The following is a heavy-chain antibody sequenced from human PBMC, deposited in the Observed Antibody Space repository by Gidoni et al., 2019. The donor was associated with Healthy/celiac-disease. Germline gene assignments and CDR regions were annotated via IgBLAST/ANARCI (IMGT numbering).Heavy chain of an antibody. J-gene: IGHJ4*02. CDR1: GFTFSDYY. V-gene: IGHV3-11*06. CDR2: FSSSSSYT. CDR3: AIALGLGDLSSPYFDY. D-gene: IGHD3-16*02. Sequence: VKLVESEGGLVKPGGSVRLSWAASGFTFSDYYITWIRPAPGKGLALVSYFSSSSSYTNSADFVKGRFTTSRDNANNALYLQMNSLRAEDTAVYYCAIALGLGDLSSPYFDYWGQGTLFPVSS.